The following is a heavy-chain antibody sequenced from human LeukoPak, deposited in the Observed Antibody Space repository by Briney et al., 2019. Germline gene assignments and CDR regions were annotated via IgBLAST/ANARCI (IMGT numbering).Heavy chain of an antibody. V-gene: IGHV3-9*01. CDR1: GFTFDDYA. CDR3: AKWGSYSSGWAYYFDY. CDR2: ISRSSGSI. J-gene: IGHJ4*02. D-gene: IGHD6-19*01. Sequence: GGSLRLSCAASGFTFDDYAMHWVRQAPGKGLEWVSGISRSSGSIGYADSVKGRFTISRDNAKNSLYLQMNSLRAEDTALYYCAKWGSYSSGWAYYFDYWGQGTLVTVSS.